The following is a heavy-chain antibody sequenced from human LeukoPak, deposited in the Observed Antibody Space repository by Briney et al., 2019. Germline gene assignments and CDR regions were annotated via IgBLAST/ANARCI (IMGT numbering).Heavy chain of an antibody. J-gene: IGHJ4*02. CDR2: IYYSGST. V-gene: IGHV4-39*07. Sequence: PSETLSLTCTVSGGSISSSSSYWGWIRQPPGKGLEWIGSIYYSGSTYYNPSLKSRVTISVDTSKNQFSLKLSSVTAADTAVYYCARDLNAYFDYWGQGTLVTVSS. CDR3: ARDLNAYFDY. D-gene: IGHD1-1*01. CDR1: GGSISSSSSY.